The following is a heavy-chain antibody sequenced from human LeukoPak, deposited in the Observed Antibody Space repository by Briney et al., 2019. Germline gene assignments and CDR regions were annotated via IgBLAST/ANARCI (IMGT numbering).Heavy chain of an antibody. CDR2: ISGSGGST. Sequence: PGGSLRLSCAASGFTFSSYAMGWVRQAPGKGLEWVSAISGSGGSTYYADSVKGRFTISRDNSKNTLYLQMNSLRAEDTAVYYCANLIPGPHYFDYWGQGTLVTVSS. V-gene: IGHV3-23*01. CDR3: ANLIPGPHYFDY. CDR1: GFTFSSYA. J-gene: IGHJ4*02.